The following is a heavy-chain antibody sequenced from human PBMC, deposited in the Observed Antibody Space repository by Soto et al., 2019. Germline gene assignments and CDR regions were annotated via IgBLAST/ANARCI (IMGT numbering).Heavy chain of an antibody. CDR1: GGSFSGYY. V-gene: IGHV4-34*01. Sequence: QVQLQQWGAGLLKPSETLSLTCAVYGGSFSGYYWTWIRQPPGTGLEWIGDINHSGSTNYNPSLKSRVTISVDTSKNPFSLKLTSVTAADTAVYYCARDKSTGLFDYWGQGTLVTVSS. J-gene: IGHJ4*02. D-gene: IGHD2-8*02. CDR2: INHSGST. CDR3: ARDKSTGLFDY.